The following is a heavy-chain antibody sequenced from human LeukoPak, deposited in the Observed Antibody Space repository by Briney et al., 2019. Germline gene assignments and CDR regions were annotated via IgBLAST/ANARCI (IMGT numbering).Heavy chain of an antibody. J-gene: IGHJ3*02. V-gene: IGHV3-48*01. CDR3: ARTRYDAFDI. Sequence: GGSLRLSCAASGFTFSSYGMNWVRQAPGKGLEWVSYITSSTTIFYADSVKGRFTISRDNSKNTLYLQMNSQRAEDTAVYYCARTRYDAFDIWGQGTMVTVSS. CDR2: ITSSTTI. D-gene: IGHD4-17*01. CDR1: GFTFSSYG.